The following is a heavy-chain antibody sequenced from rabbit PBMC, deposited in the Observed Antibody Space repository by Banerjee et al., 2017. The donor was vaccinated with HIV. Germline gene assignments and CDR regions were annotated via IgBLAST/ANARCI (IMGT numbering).Heavy chain of an antibody. CDR3: ARDHYSYGDAGAEFSL. D-gene: IGHD6-1*01. J-gene: IGHJ4*01. V-gene: IGHV1S40*01. CDR1: GFTLSSYW. Sequence: QSLEESGGDLVKPGASLTLTCTASGFTLSSYWICWVRQAPGKGPEWIACIYAGDGSTDYASWAKGRFTISKTSSTTVTLQMTSLTAADTATYFCARDHYSYGDAGAEFSLWGPGTLVTVS. CDR2: IYAGDGST.